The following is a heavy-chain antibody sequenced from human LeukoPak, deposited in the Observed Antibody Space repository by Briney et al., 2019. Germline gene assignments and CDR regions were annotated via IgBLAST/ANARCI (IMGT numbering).Heavy chain of an antibody. CDR3: ASTRGYSYGYDY. J-gene: IGHJ4*02. V-gene: IGHV3-21*01. Sequence: GGSLRLSCAASGFTFSSCSMNWVRQAPGEGLEWVSSISSSSSYIYYADSVKGRFTISRDNAKNSLYLQMNSLRAEDTAVYYCASTRGYSYGYDYWGQGTLVTVSS. CDR1: GFTFSSCS. CDR2: ISSSSSYI. D-gene: IGHD5-18*01.